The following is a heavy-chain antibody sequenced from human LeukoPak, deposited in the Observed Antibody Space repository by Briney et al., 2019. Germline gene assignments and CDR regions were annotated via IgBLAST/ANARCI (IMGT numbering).Heavy chain of an antibody. CDR1: GYTFTGYY. D-gene: IGHD3-22*01. CDR2: INPNSGGT. V-gene: IGHV1-2*02. CDR3: ARAMRHYYDSSGYYNEDFQH. Sequence: ASVTVSCKASGYTFTGYYMHWVRQAPGQGLEWMGWINPNSGGTNYAQKFQGRVTMTRDTSISTAYMELSRLRSDDTAVYYCARAMRHYYDSSGYYNEDFQHWGQGTLVTVSS. J-gene: IGHJ1*01.